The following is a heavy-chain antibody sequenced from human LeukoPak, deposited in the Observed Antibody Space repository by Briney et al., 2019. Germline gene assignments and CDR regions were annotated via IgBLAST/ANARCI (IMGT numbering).Heavy chain of an antibody. CDR1: GFTFSSYA. CDR3: ARPDYDFWSGYRY. Sequence: GGSLRLSCAASGFTFSSYAMHWVRQAPGKGLEYVSAISSNGGSIYYANSVKGRFTISRDNSKNTLYLQMGSLRAEDMAVYYCARPDYDFWSGYRYWGQGTLVTVSS. CDR2: ISSNGGSI. V-gene: IGHV3-64*01. J-gene: IGHJ4*02. D-gene: IGHD3-3*01.